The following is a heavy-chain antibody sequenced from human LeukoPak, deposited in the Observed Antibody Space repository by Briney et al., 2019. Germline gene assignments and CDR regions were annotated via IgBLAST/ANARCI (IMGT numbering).Heavy chain of an antibody. Sequence: GGSLRLSCAASGFTFSSYWMHWVRQAPGKGLVWVSLISTDGSSTRYADSVKGRFTISRDNAKNTLYVQMNSLRAEDTAVYYCARGGRGSSYLVHIWGQGTLVTVSS. CDR2: ISTDGSST. D-gene: IGHD1-26*01. V-gene: IGHV3-74*01. CDR1: GFTFSSYW. J-gene: IGHJ4*02. CDR3: ARGGRGSSYLVHI.